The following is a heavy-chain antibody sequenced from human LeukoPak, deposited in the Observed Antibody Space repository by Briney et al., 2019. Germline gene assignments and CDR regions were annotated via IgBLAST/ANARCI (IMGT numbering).Heavy chain of an antibody. J-gene: IGHJ4*02. V-gene: IGHV4-38-2*02. CDR3: ARQSHSSTWSSDY. CDR2: IYHSGST. CDR1: GYSISSGYY. D-gene: IGHD6-13*01. Sequence: SETLSLTCTVSGYSISSGYYWGWIRQPPGKGLEWIGSIYHSGSTYYNPSLKSRVTISVDTSKNQFSLKLSSVTAADTAVYYCARQSHSSTWSSDYWGQGTLVTVSS.